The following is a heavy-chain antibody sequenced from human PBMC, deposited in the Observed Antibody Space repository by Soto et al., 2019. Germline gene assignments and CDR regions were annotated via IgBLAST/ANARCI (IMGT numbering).Heavy chain of an antibody. CDR3: ARYSGSREELDY. CDR1: GFNFNTNG. D-gene: IGHD1-26*01. V-gene: IGHV3-7*03. J-gene: IGHJ4*02. CDR2: IKQDGSEK. Sequence: SGGSLRISCATSGFNFNTNGMTWVRQAPGKGLEWVANIKQDGSEKYYVDSVKGRFTISRDNAKNSLYLQMNSLRAEDTDVYYCARYSGSREELDYWGQGTLVTVSS.